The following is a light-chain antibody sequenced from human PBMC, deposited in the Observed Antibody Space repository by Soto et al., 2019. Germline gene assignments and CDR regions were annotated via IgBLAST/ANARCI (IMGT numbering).Light chain of an antibody. CDR3: RQDYNYPRT. J-gene: IGKJ1*01. CDR1: QGIRND. CDR2: AAS. Sequence: AIPLTQSHSSLSASVGGRVNLXCRASQGIRNDLGWYQQKPGKAPKLLIYAASSLQSGVPSRFSGSGSGTDFTLTISSLQPEDFATYYCRQDYNYPRTFGQGTKVDIK. V-gene: IGKV1-6*01.